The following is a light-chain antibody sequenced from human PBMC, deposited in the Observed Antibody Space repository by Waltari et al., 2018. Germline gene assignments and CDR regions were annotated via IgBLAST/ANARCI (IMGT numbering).Light chain of an antibody. V-gene: IGLV3-19*01. CDR3: NSRDSSGNPVV. Sequence: SSELTQDPAVSVALGQTVRITCQGDSLRSYYASWYQQKPGQAPVLVIYGKNNRPSGIPDRFSSSSSGNTASLTITGDQAEDEADCYCNSRDSSGNPVVFGGGTKLTVL. J-gene: IGLJ2*01. CDR1: SLRSYY. CDR2: GKN.